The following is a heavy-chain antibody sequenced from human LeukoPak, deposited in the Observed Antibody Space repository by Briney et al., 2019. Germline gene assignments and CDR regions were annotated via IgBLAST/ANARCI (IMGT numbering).Heavy chain of an antibody. CDR2: LSFDASGR. CDR1: ELNYKTHA. Sequence: GGSLRLSCVVSELNYKTHAMHWVRQAPGKGLEWVAGLSFDASGRNYADSVKGRFTISRDNSKNTLYLQMHSLSPEDTAVYFCARDLQEISSFYFDYWGQGSLVTVSS. CDR3: ARDLQEISSFYFDY. J-gene: IGHJ4*02. V-gene: IGHV3-30*04. D-gene: IGHD3-16*02.